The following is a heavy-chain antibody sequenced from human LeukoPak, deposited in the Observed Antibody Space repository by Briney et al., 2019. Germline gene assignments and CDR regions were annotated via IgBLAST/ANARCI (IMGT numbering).Heavy chain of an antibody. CDR2: INHSGST. D-gene: IGHD2-15*01. CDR3: AREEDCSGGICYLGNAFDI. CDR1: GGSFSGYC. J-gene: IGHJ3*02. V-gene: IGHV4-34*01. Sequence: SETLSLTCAVYGGSFSGYCWSWIRQPPGKGLEWIGEINHSGSTNYNASLKSRVTISVDTSKNQFSPKLSSVTAADTAVYYCAREEDCSGGICYLGNAFDIWGQGTMVTVSS.